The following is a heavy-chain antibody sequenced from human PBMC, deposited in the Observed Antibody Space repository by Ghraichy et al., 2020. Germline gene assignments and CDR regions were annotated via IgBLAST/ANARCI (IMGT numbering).Heavy chain of an antibody. CDR2: INHSGST. Sequence: SETLSLTCAVYGGSFSGYYWSWIRQPPGKGLEWIGEINHSGSTNYNPSLKSRVTISVDTSKNRFSLKLSSVTAADTAVYYCARASSGYYSDYWGQGTLVTVSS. D-gene: IGHD3-22*01. CDR1: GGSFSGYY. J-gene: IGHJ4*02. CDR3: ARASSGYYSDY. V-gene: IGHV4-34*01.